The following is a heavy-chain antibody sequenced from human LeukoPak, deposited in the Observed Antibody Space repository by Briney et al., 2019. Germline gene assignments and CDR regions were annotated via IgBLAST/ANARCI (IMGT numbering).Heavy chain of an antibody. V-gene: IGHV3-33*01. Sequence: GRSLRLSCAASGFTFSSYGMPWVRQAPGKGLEWVAVIWYGGSNKYYADSVKGRFTISRDNSKNTLYLQMNSLRAEDTAVYYCARVLGVGGVPWFDPWGQGTLVAVSS. CDR1: GFTFSSYG. D-gene: IGHD2-8*01. CDR3: ARVLGVGGVPWFDP. CDR2: IWYGGSNK. J-gene: IGHJ5*02.